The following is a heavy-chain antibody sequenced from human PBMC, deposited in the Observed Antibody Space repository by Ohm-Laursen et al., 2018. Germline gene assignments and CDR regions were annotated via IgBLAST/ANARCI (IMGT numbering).Heavy chain of an antibody. V-gene: IGHV1-8*02. CDR1: GYTFTGYY. J-gene: IGHJ6*02. CDR3: ASWGLYYDFWSGYSPVRDV. D-gene: IGHD3-3*01. Sequence: GSSVKVSCKASGYTFTGYYMHWVRQAPGQGLEWMGWMNPNSGNTGYAQKFQGRVTMTRNTSISTAYMELSSLRSEDTAVYYCASWGLYYDFWSGYSPVRDVWGQGTTVTVSS. CDR2: MNPNSGNT.